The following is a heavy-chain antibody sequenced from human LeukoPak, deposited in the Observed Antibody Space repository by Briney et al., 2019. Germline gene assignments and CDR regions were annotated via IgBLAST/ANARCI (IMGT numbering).Heavy chain of an antibody. D-gene: IGHD7-27*01. V-gene: IGHV1-2*06. J-gene: IGHJ4*02. CDR1: GYTFTGYY. CDR3: ARGNWGFDY. CDR2: ISPNSGAT. Sequence: ASVKVSCNASGYTFTGYYLHWVRQAPGQGLEWMGRISPNSGATNYAQKFQGRVAMTRDTSISTAYMELNSLRSDDTAVYYCARGNWGFDYWGQGTPVTVSS.